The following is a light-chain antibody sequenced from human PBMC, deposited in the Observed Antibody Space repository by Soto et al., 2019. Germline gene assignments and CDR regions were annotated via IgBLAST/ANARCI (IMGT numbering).Light chain of an antibody. CDR1: QSISTW. V-gene: IGKV1-5*03. Sequence: DIQMTQSPSILSASVGDRVTISCRASQSISTWLAWFQQIPGKAPNLLIYKASNLQSGVPSRFSGSGSGTDFTLTISSLQPDDFVTYYCLQYHSYPWTFGQGTRLDVK. CDR2: KAS. CDR3: LQYHSYPWT. J-gene: IGKJ1*01.